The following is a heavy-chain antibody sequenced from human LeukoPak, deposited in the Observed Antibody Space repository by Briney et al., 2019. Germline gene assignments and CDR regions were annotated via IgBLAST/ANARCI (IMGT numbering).Heavy chain of an antibody. J-gene: IGHJ5*02. CDR3: ARGGYYGSGNDFRFDP. Sequence: PSETLSLTCTVSGGSINSYYWSWIRQPPGKGLECIGYIHYTGSTNYNPSLKSRVTISVDASKSQFSLKLSSVTAADTAIYYCARGGYYGSGNDFRFDPWGQGTLVTVSS. V-gene: IGHV4-59*01. D-gene: IGHD3-10*01. CDR1: GGSINSYY. CDR2: IHYTGST.